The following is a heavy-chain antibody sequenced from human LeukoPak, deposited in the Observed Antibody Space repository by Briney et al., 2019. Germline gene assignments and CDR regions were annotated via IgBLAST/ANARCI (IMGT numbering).Heavy chain of an antibody. V-gene: IGHV3-7*02. CDR3: AKSPVATIRWFDP. CDR1: GLTFSGYW. J-gene: IGHJ5*02. CDR2: IKPDGSEK. Sequence: GGSLRLSCAASGLTFSGYWMNWVRQAPGKGLEWVGNIKPDGSEKYYVDSVKGRFPISRDNAKNSLYLQMTSLRAEDTAVYYCAKSPVATIRWFDPWGQGTLVTVSS. D-gene: IGHD5-12*01.